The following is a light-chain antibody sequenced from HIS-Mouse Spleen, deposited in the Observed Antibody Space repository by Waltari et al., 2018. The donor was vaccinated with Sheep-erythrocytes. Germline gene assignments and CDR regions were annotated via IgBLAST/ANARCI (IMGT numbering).Light chain of an antibody. Sequence: DIQMTQSPSSLSASVGDRVTITCRASQSISIYLNWYQQKPGKAPKLLIYAASSLQSGVPSRFSGSGSGTDFTLTISSLQPEDFATYYCQQSYSTPPLTFGGGTK. CDR3: QQSYSTPPLT. CDR1: QSISIY. CDR2: AAS. V-gene: IGKV1-39*01. J-gene: IGKJ4*01.